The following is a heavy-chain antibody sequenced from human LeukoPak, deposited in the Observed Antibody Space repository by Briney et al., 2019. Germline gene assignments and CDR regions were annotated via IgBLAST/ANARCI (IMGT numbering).Heavy chain of an antibody. CDR3: ARAGDCSSWIFQH. Sequence: SETLSLTCTVSGDSISSYYWSWSRQPPGKGLEWIGYIYYSGSTNYNPSLKSRVTISVDTSKNQFSLKLSSVTAADTAVYYCARAGDCSSWIFQHWGQGTLVTVSS. J-gene: IGHJ1*01. CDR2: IYYSGST. V-gene: IGHV4-59*01. CDR1: GDSISSYY. D-gene: IGHD6-13*01.